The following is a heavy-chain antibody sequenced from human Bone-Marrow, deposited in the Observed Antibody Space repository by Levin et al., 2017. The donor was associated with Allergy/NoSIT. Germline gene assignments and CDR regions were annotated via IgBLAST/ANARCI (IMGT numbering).Heavy chain of an antibody. Sequence: QAGGSLRLSCAASGLAFSSYEMNWVRQAPGKGLEWISYISISGSMIYYADSVKGRFTISRDNAKNSLYLQMNSLRAEDTALYYCVGARVGPLFDYWGQGTLVTVSS. D-gene: IGHD1-26*01. J-gene: IGHJ4*02. CDR3: VGARVGPLFDY. CDR2: ISISGSMI. CDR1: GLAFSSYE. V-gene: IGHV3-48*03.